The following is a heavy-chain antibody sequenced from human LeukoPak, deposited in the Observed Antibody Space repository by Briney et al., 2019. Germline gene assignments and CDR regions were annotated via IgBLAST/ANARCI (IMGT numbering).Heavy chain of an antibody. J-gene: IGHJ4*02. V-gene: IGHV4-61*02. CDR1: GGSISSGSYY. D-gene: IGHD2-8*01. CDR2: IYTSGST. Sequence: SETLSLTCTVTGGSISSGSYYWSWIRQPAGKGLEWIGRIYTSGSTNYNPSLKSRVTISVDTSKNQFSLKLSSVTAADTAVYYCARVAGSVLDWGQGTLVTVSS. CDR3: ARVAGSVLD.